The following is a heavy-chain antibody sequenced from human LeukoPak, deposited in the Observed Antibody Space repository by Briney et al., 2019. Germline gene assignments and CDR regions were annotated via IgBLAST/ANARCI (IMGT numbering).Heavy chain of an antibody. Sequence: ASVKVSCKASGYTFTSYAMHWVRQAPGQRLEWMGWINAGNGNTKYSQEFQGRVTITRDTSASTAYMELSSLRSEDMAVYYCARALGYSSSWVHSGWFDPWGQGTLVTVSS. J-gene: IGHJ5*02. D-gene: IGHD6-13*01. V-gene: IGHV1-3*03. CDR2: INAGNGNT. CDR1: GYTFTSYA. CDR3: ARALGYSSSWVHSGWFDP.